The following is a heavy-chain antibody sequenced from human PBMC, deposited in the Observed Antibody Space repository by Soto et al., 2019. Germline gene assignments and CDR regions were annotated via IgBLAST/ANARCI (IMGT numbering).Heavy chain of an antibody. CDR3: ARDPVLWFGEQYGMDV. V-gene: IGHV3-53*01. J-gene: IGHJ6*02. Sequence: GGSLRLSCAASGFTVSSNYMSWVRQAPGKGLEWVSVIYSGGSTYYADSVKGRFTISRDNSKNTLYLQMNSLRAEDTAVYYCARDPVLWFGEQYGMDVWGQGTTVTVSS. CDR1: GFTVSSNY. CDR2: IYSGGST. D-gene: IGHD3-10*01.